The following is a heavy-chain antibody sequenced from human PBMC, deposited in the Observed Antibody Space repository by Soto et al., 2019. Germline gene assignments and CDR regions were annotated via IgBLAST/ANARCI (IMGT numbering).Heavy chain of an antibody. CDR2: VYYSGSA. CDR3: ARGSMVRGPTPFDY. J-gene: IGHJ4*02. V-gene: IGHV4-59*01. CDR1: GGSIRSYY. Sequence: SETLSLTCNVSGGSIRSYYWNWIRQPPGKTLEWIGDVYYSGSANYNPSLKSRVTISVDVSRNQFSLKLNSVTAADTAVYYCARGSMVRGPTPFDYWGQGTLVTVSS. D-gene: IGHD3-10*01.